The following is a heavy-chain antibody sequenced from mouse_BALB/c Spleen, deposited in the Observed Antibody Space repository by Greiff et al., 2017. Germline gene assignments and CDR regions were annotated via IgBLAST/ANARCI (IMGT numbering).Heavy chain of an antibody. CDR3: ARDMTYGNYLYYFDY. CDR1: GFTFTDYY. D-gene: IGHD2-1*01. V-gene: IGHV7-3*02. J-gene: IGHJ2*01. Sequence: EVMLVESGGGLVQPGGSLRLSCATSGFTFTDYYMSWVRQPPGKALEWLGFIRNKANGYTTEYSASVKGRFTISRDNSQSILYLQMNTLRAEDSATYYCARDMTYGNYLYYFDYWGQGTTLTVSS. CDR2: IRNKANGYTT.